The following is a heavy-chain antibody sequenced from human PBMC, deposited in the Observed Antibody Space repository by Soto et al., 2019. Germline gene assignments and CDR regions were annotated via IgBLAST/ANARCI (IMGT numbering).Heavy chain of an antibody. D-gene: IGHD2-15*01. V-gene: IGHV2-5*02. Sequence: QITLKESGPTLVKPTQTLTLTCTFSGFSLSTSGVGVGWIRQPPGKALEWLALIYWDDDKRYSPSLKSRLTITKDTSNNQVVLTMTEMDPMDTATYYCAHRYCSGGSFYWDYYFDLWGRGTLVTVSS. CDR2: IYWDDDK. CDR1: GFSLSTSGVG. J-gene: IGHJ2*01. CDR3: AHRYCSGGSFYWDYYFDL.